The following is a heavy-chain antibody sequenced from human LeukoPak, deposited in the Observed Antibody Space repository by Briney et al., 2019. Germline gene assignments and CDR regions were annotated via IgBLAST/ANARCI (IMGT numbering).Heavy chain of an antibody. J-gene: IGHJ4*02. CDR3: ARDLTGCSSGWYYFDY. D-gene: IGHD6-19*01. CDR2: IIPIFGTA. Sequence: ASVKVSCKASGGTFSSYAISWVRQAPGQGLEWMGGIIPIFGTANYAQKFQGRVTITADKSTSTAYMELSSLRSEDTAVYYCARDLTGCSSGWYYFDYWGQGTLVTVSS. V-gene: IGHV1-69*06. CDR1: GGTFSSYA.